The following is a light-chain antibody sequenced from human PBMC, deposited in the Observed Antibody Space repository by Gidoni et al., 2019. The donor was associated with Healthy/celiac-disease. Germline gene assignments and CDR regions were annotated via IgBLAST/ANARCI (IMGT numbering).Light chain of an antibody. Sequence: DIQMTQSPSTLSASVGDRVTITCRASQSISSWLAWYQQKPGKAPKLLIYDSSSLESGVPSRFSGSGSGTEFTLTISSLQPDDFATYYCQQYNSYSLTFGGGTKVEIK. CDR3: QQYNSYSLT. CDR2: DSS. V-gene: IGKV1-5*01. CDR1: QSISSW. J-gene: IGKJ4*01.